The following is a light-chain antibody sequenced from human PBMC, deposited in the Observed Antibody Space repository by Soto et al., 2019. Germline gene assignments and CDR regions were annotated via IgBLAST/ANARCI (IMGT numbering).Light chain of an antibody. CDR2: GSS. CDR3: QQHGNEPLT. Sequence: EIGLTRCAGTMTRSPGQRAALSCRASPNIRRNYVAWYQQKPGQAPRLLIFGSSSTATGIPDRFSASGSGTDFSLTISSLEPEDFALYYCQQHGNEPLTFGGGTKVDIK. V-gene: IGKV3-20*01. CDR1: PNIRRNY. J-gene: IGKJ4*01.